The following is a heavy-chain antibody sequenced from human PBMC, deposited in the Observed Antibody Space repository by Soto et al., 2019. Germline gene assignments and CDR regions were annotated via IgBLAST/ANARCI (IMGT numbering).Heavy chain of an antibody. CDR3: ARGPRVSSTGTGAH. Sequence: GSLRLSCAVSGFTFSAYWMHWVRQVPGKGLTWVSRISDDGSTATYADSVKGRFVISRDNAKNSLYLEMKTLRVDDSGLYYCARGPRVSSTGTGAHWGRGTLVTVSS. CDR2: ISDDGSTA. J-gene: IGHJ4*02. CDR1: GFTFSAYW. V-gene: IGHV3-74*01. D-gene: IGHD1-1*01.